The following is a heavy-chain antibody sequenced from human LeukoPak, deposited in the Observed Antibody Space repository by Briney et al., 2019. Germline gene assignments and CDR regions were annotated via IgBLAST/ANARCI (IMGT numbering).Heavy chain of an antibody. V-gene: IGHV3-30*02. CDR2: IRYDGSNT. CDR3: VKDRKIIVVPGHGFDI. Sequence: GGSLRLSCATSGFTFSNYGMHWVRQAPGKGLEWVAFIRYDGSNTFYSRSVIGRFSVSRDNSKNTVHLLVSSLTPEDTAVYYCVKDRKIIVVPGHGFDIWGQGTVVTVSS. J-gene: IGHJ3*02. D-gene: IGHD1-26*01. CDR1: GFTFSNYG.